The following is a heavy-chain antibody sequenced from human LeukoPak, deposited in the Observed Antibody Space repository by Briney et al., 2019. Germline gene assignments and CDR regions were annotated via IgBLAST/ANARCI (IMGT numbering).Heavy chain of an antibody. D-gene: IGHD3-10*01. Sequence: PSETLSLTCAVYGGSFSGYYWSWIHQPPGKGLEWIGEINHSGSTTYNPSLKSRVTISVDTSKNQFSLKLSSVTAADTAVYYCARGSTVRGVITAFATIGYWGQGTLVTVSS. V-gene: IGHV4-34*01. J-gene: IGHJ4*02. CDR3: ARGSTVRGVITAFATIGY. CDR2: INHSGST. CDR1: GGSFSGYY.